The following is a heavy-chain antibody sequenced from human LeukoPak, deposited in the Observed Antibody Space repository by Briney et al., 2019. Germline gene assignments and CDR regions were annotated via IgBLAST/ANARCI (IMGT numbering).Heavy chain of an antibody. D-gene: IGHD5-12*01. Sequence: PGGSLRLSCAASGFTFSSYSMTWVRQAPGKGLEWVSYISSSSSTIYYADSVKGRFTISRDNAKNSLHLQMNSLRDEDTAVYYCASGYGDYWGQGTLVTVSS. J-gene: IGHJ4*02. V-gene: IGHV3-48*02. CDR2: ISSSSSTI. CDR3: ASGYGDY. CDR1: GFTFSSYS.